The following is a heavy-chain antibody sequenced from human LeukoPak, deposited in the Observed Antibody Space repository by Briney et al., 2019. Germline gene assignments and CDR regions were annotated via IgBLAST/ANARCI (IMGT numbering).Heavy chain of an antibody. CDR2: ISRTGVAT. CDR3: ATLPGLELLPD. J-gene: IGHJ4*02. V-gene: IGHV3-23*01. Sequence: GGTLRLSCAASGFTFISFAMSWVRQAPGKGLEWVSTISRTGVATYYANSVKGRFTISRDNAKNTLYLQMNSLRAEDTAVYYCATLPGLELLPDWGQGTLVTVSS. D-gene: IGHD1-7*01. CDR1: GFTFISFA.